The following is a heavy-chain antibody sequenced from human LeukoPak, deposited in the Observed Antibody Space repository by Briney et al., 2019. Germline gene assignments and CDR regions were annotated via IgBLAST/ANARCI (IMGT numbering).Heavy chain of an antibody. CDR3: TRRSYSSVTRDY. Sequence: GGSLRLSCAASGFTFSGSAMHWVRQASGKGLEWVGRIRSKTNNYATAYAASVKGRFTISRGDSKNTAYLQMNSLKTEDTAVYYCTRRSYSSVTRDYWGQGTLVTVSS. V-gene: IGHV3-73*01. CDR2: IRSKTNNYAT. CDR1: GFTFSGSA. D-gene: IGHD4-17*01. J-gene: IGHJ4*02.